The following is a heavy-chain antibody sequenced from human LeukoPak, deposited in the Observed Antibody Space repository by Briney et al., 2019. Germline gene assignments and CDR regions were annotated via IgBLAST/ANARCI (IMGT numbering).Heavy chain of an antibody. CDR3: ARSASGSYSHY. D-gene: IGHD1-26*01. J-gene: IGHJ4*02. CDR1: GGSISSYY. V-gene: IGHV4-59*06. Sequence: SGTLSLTCTVSGGSISSYYWSWIRQPPGKGLEWIGYIYYSGSTYYNPSLKSRVTISVDTSKNQFSLKLSSVTAADTAVYYCARSASGSYSHYWGQGTLVTVSS. CDR2: IYYSGST.